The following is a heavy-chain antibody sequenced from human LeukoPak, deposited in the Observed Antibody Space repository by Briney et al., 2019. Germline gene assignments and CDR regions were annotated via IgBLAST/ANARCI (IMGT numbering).Heavy chain of an antibody. D-gene: IGHD6-19*01. CDR3: ARNSGWPYFDY. J-gene: IGHJ4*02. V-gene: IGHV3-11*03. Sequence: GGSLRLSCAASGFTFSDYYMSWIRQAPGKGLEWVSYISSSSSYTNYADSVKGRFTISRDNAKNSLYLQMNSLRAEDTAIYYCARNSGWPYFDYWGQGTLVTVSS. CDR1: GFTFSDYY. CDR2: ISSSSSYT.